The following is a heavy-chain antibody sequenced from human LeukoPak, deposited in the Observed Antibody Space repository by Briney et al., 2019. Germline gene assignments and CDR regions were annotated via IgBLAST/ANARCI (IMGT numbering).Heavy chain of an antibody. Sequence: SKTLSLTCTVSGGXLSSSSYCWGWIRQPPGMRLQWAGRIYYSGSTYYNPSLKSRVTISVETSKNQFSLKLSSVTGADTAVYYCARHEVHGYPKGEFDYWGQGNLVTVSS. CDR1: GGXLSSSSYC. V-gene: IGHV4-39*01. CDR3: ARHEVHGYPKGEFDY. D-gene: IGHD5-24*01. J-gene: IGHJ4*02. CDR2: IYYSGST.